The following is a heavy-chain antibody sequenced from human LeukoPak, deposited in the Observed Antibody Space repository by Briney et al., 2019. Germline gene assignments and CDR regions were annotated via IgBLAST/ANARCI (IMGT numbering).Heavy chain of an antibody. D-gene: IGHD3-22*01. CDR2: ISCNSGSI. CDR1: GFTFDDYA. V-gene: IGHV3-9*01. Sequence: GGSLRLSCAASGFTFDDYAMHWVRQAPGKGLEWVSGISCNSGSIGYADSVKGRLTISRDNAKNSLYLQMNSLRAEDTALYYCAKDMRRITMIVVVTPQPSFDYWGQGTLVTVSS. J-gene: IGHJ4*02. CDR3: AKDMRRITMIVVVTPQPSFDY.